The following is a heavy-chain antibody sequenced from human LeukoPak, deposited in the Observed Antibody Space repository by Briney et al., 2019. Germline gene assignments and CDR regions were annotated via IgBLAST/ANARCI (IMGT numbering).Heavy chain of an antibody. CDR2: IYTSGST. Sequence: SETLSLTCTVSGGSISSGSYYWSWIRQPAGKGLEWIGRIYTSGSTNYNPSLKSRVTMSVDTSKNQFSLKLSSVTAADTAVYYCARESFEGRGDYWGQGTLVTVSS. CDR3: ARESFEGRGDY. CDR1: GGSISSGSYY. D-gene: IGHD3-10*01. J-gene: IGHJ4*02. V-gene: IGHV4-61*02.